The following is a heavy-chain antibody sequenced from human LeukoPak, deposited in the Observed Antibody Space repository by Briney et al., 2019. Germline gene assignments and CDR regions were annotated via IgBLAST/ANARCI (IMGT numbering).Heavy chain of an antibody. J-gene: IGHJ4*02. CDR2: ISSSSSYI. Sequence: GGSLRLSCAASGFTFSSYSMNWVRQAPGKGLEWVSSISSSSSYIYYADSVKGRFTISRDNSKSTLSLQMNSLRAEDTSIYYCATYRQVLLPFESWGQGTLVTVSS. D-gene: IGHD2-8*02. CDR3: ATYRQVLLPFES. V-gene: IGHV3-21*04. CDR1: GFTFSSYS.